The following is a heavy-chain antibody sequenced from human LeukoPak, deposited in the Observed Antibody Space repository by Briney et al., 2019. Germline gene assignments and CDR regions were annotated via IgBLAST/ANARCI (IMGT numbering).Heavy chain of an antibody. CDR3: ARRKAAAGSFDY. D-gene: IGHD6-25*01. CDR2: INNDGTNT. Sequence: GGSLRLSCAVSGFTFSSYSMNWVRQAPGKGLMWVSRINNDGTNTVYADSVKGRSTISRDNAKNTLYLQMNSLRPEDTAVYYCARRKAAAGSFDYWGQGTLVTVSS. J-gene: IGHJ4*02. V-gene: IGHV3-74*03. CDR1: GFTFSSYS.